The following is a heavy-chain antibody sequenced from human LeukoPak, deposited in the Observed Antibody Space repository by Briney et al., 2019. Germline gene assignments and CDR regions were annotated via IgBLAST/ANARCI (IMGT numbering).Heavy chain of an antibody. J-gene: IGHJ4*02. Sequence: PSETLSLTCTVSGGSISSGDYYWSWIRQPPGKGLEWIGYIYYSGSTYYNPSLKSRVTISVDTSKNQFSLKLSSVTAADTAVYYCARDEAYGDYGSGLFDYWGQGTLVTVSS. D-gene: IGHD4-17*01. CDR3: ARDEAYGDYGSGLFDY. CDR2: IYYSGST. CDR1: GGSISSGDYY. V-gene: IGHV4-30-4*01.